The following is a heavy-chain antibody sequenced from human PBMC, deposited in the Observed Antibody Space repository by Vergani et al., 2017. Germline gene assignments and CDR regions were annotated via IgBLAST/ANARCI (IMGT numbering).Heavy chain of an antibody. CDR3: ARVGITAPFDH. CDR1: GGSISSYY. V-gene: IGHV4-59*01. Sequence: QVQLQESGPGLVKPSETLSLTCTVSGGSISSYYWSWIRQHTGTGLEWIGYIYYSGSTNYNPSLKSRVTISVDTSKNQFSLKLSSVTAADTAVYYCARVGITAPFDHWGQGTLVTVSS. CDR2: IYYSGST. J-gene: IGHJ4*02. D-gene: IGHD1-20*01.